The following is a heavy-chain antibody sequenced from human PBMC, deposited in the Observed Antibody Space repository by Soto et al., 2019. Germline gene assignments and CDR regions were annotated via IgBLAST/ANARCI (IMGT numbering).Heavy chain of an antibody. CDR2: ISYDGSNK. J-gene: IGHJ6*02. Sequence: GGSLRLSCAASGFTFSSYGMHWVRQAPGKGLEWVAVISYDGSNKYYADSVKGRFTISRDNSKNTLYLQMNSLRAEDTAVYYCAKGHYGDTPLLYYYYYGMDVWGQGTTVTVSS. D-gene: IGHD4-17*01. V-gene: IGHV3-30*18. CDR3: AKGHYGDTPLLYYYYYGMDV. CDR1: GFTFSSYG.